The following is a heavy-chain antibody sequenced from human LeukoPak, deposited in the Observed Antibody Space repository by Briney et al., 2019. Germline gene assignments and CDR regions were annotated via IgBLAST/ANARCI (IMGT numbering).Heavy chain of an antibody. J-gene: IGHJ4*02. D-gene: IGHD6-13*01. CDR1: GFTVSSNY. CDR2: ISSSSSYI. CDR3: ARDHAAGPSTGNSGY. V-gene: IGHV3-21*01. Sequence: PGGSLRLSCAASGFTVSSNYMSWVRQAPGKGLEWVSSISSSSSYIYYADSVKGRFTISRDNAKNSLYLQMNSLRAEDTAVYYCARDHAAGPSTGNSGYWGQGTLVTVSS.